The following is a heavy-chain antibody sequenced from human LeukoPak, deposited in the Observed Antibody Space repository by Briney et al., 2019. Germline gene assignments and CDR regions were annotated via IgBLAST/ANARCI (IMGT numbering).Heavy chain of an antibody. CDR1: GDSISSSSYY. CDR3: ARLSLLLWFGELRYKWFDP. J-gene: IGHJ5*02. CDR2: IYYSGST. Sequence: PSETLSLTCTVSGDSISSSSYYWDWIRQPPGKGLEWIGNIYYSGSTYYNPSLKSRVTISVETSKNQFSLRLYSVTAADTAVYYCARLSLLLWFGELRYKWFDPWGQGALVTVSS. D-gene: IGHD3-10*01. V-gene: IGHV4-39*01.